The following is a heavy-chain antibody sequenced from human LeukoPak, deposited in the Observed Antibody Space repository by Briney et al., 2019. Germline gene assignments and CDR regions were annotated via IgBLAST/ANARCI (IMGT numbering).Heavy chain of an antibody. J-gene: IGHJ4*02. V-gene: IGHV1-69*04. CDR3: ATHAPFNYYGSGSLFDY. CDR1: GGTFSSYA. CDR2: IIPILGIA. Sequence: GASVKVSCKASGGTFSSYAISWVRQAPGQGLEWMGRIIPILGIANYAQKFQGRVTITADKSTSTAYLELSSLRSEDTAVYYCATHAPFNYYGSGSLFDYWGQGTLVTVSS. D-gene: IGHD3-10*01.